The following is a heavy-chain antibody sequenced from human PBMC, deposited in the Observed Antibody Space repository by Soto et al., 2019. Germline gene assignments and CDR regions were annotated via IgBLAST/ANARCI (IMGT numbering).Heavy chain of an antibody. CDR2: ISGTASRT. V-gene: IGHV3-23*01. Sequence: EVQLLESGGGLVLPGGSLRLSCAGSGFTPTTTPLSWVRQPPGKGLEWVTTISGTASRTYYVDSVKGRFFISRDNSKKTVTLQMNNLTLEDTAVYYCATSFRYFDNWGQGTRVTVSS. D-gene: IGHD3-9*01. CDR1: GFTPTTTP. CDR3: ATSFRYFDN. J-gene: IGHJ4*02.